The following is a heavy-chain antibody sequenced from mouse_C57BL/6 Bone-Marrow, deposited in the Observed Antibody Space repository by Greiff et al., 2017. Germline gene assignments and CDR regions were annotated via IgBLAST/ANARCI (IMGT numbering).Heavy chain of an antibody. J-gene: IGHJ3*01. V-gene: IGHV1-50*01. CDR1: GYTFTSYW. CDR3: ARREIYYGNYGFAY. Sequence: VQLQQPGAELVKPGASVKLSCKASGYTFTSYWLQWVKQRPGQGLEWIGEIDPSDSYTNDNQKFNGKATLTVDTSSSTAYMQLSSLTSEDSAVYYCARREIYYGNYGFAYWGQGTLVTVSA. CDR2: IDPSDSYT. D-gene: IGHD2-1*01.